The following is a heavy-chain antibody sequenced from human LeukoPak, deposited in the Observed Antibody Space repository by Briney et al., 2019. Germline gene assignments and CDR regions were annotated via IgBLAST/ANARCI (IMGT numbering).Heavy chain of an antibody. CDR3: ARVLATGTTHRLIPDY. Sequence: ASVKVSCKASGYTFTGYYMHWVRQAPGQGLEWMGRINPNSGGTNYAQKFQGRVTKTRDTSISTAYMELSRLRSDDTAVYYCARVLATGTTHRLIPDYWGQGTLVTVSS. V-gene: IGHV1-2*06. CDR1: GYTFTGYY. CDR2: INPNSGGT. D-gene: IGHD1-1*01. J-gene: IGHJ4*02.